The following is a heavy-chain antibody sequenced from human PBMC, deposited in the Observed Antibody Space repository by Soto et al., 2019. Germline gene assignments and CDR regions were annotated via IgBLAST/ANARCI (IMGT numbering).Heavy chain of an antibody. CDR1: GFTFSGSA. CDR2: IRSKANSYAT. V-gene: IGHV3-73*02. D-gene: IGHD3-22*01. Sequence: EVQLVESGEGLVQPGGSLKLSCAASGFTFSGSAMHWVRQASGKGLEWVGRIRSKANSYATAYAASVKGRFTISRDDSKNTAYLQMNSLKTEDTAVYYCTRPWTDSSGSFYYYGMDVWGQGTTVTVSS. J-gene: IGHJ6*02. CDR3: TRPWTDSSGSFYYYGMDV.